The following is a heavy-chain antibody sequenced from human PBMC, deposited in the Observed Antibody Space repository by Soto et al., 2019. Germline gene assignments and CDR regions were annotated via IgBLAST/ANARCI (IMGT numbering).Heavy chain of an antibody. CDR2: ISGSGDRT. CDR1: GITISNYP. D-gene: IGHD3-22*01. CDR3: VKDDGGYPSTAPH. Sequence: EVQLLESGGGLVQAGGSLRLSCAASGITISNYPMSWVRQSPGKGLDWVSGISGSGDRTYYADSEKGRFMISKDISKNALFLQLDSLGVEDTAVYFCVKDDGGYPSTAPHWGQGTLVTVSS. J-gene: IGHJ4*02. V-gene: IGHV3-23*01.